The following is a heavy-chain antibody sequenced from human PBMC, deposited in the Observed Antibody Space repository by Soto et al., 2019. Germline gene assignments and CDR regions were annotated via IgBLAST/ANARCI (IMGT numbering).Heavy chain of an antibody. J-gene: IGHJ5*02. V-gene: IGHV1-18*01. D-gene: IGHD3-22*01. Sequence: ASVKVSCKDSGYTCTSYGISCVRQATAQGLEWMGWISASNGNTKYAQKLQGSVTMTTXTSTSTAYMELRSMRSDDTXMYYCARDPPRLYLYYYDSSGASSRFYPWDHGTPLTVFS. CDR3: ARDPPRLYLYYYDSSGASSRFYP. CDR1: GYTCTSYG. CDR2: ISASNGNT.